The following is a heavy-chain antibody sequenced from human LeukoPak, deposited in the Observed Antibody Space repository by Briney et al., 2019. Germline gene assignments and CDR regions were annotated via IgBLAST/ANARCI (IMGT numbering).Heavy chain of an antibody. CDR2: FDPEDGET. J-gene: IGHJ6*02. CDR1: GYTLTELS. V-gene: IGHV1-24*01. D-gene: IGHD6-19*01. CDR3: ATDPIAVAGTRVYYYGMDV. Sequence: ASVKVSCKVSGYTLTELSMHWVRQAPGKGLEWMGGFDPEDGETIYAQKFQGRVTMTEDTSTDTAYMELSSLRSEDTAVYYCATDPIAVAGTRVYYYGMDVWGQGTTVTVSS.